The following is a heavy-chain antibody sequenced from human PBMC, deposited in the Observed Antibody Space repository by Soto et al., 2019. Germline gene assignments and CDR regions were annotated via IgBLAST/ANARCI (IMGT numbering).Heavy chain of an antibody. CDR3: ARGHKDYDYYYYYMDV. CDR1: GGSISSYY. V-gene: IGHV4-59*01. Sequence: SETLSLTCTVSGGSISSYYWSWIRQPPGKGLERIGYIYYSGSTNYNPSLKSRGTISVETSKNQFSLELSSVTAADTAVFYCARGHKDYDYYYYYMDVWGKGTTVTVSS. J-gene: IGHJ6*03. D-gene: IGHD4-17*01. CDR2: IYYSGST.